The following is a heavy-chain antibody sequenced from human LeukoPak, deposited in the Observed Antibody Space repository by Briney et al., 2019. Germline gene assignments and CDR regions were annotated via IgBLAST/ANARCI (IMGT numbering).Heavy chain of an antibody. CDR2: ISGSGGST. J-gene: IGHJ1*01. CDR1: GFTFSSYA. D-gene: IGHD6-13*01. CDR3: ASTGYSSSWPGGYFQH. Sequence: GGSLRLSCAASGFTFSSYAMSWVRQAPGKGLEWVSAISGSGGSTYYADSVKGRFTISRDNSKNTLYLQMNSLRAEDTAVYYCASTGYSSSWPGGYFQHWGQGTLVTVSS. V-gene: IGHV3-23*01.